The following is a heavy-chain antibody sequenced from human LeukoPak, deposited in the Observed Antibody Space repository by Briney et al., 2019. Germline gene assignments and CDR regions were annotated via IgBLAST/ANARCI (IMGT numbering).Heavy chain of an antibody. CDR2: INSDGSST. Sequence: GGSLRLSCAASGFTFSSYWMHWVRQAPGKGLVWVSRINSDGSSTSYADSVKGRFTISRDNAKNTLYLQMNSLRAEDTAVYYCARGADIVVVPAAEYFQHWGQGTLVTVSS. CDR3: ARGADIVVVPAAEYFQH. J-gene: IGHJ1*01. D-gene: IGHD2-2*01. V-gene: IGHV3-74*01. CDR1: GFTFSSYW.